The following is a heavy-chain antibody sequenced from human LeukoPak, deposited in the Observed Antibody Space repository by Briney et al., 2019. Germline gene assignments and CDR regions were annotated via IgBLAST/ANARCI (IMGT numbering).Heavy chain of an antibody. V-gene: IGHV3-74*01. Sequence: GGSLRLSCAASGFTFSSYWMHWVRQAPGKGLVWVSRINSDGSSTSYADSVKGRFTISRDNAKNTLYLQMNSLRAEDTAVYYCTRDQGHYYDRLDAFDIWGQGTMVTVSS. CDR1: GFTFSSYW. CDR2: INSDGSST. J-gene: IGHJ3*02. CDR3: TRDQGHYYDRLDAFDI. D-gene: IGHD3-22*01.